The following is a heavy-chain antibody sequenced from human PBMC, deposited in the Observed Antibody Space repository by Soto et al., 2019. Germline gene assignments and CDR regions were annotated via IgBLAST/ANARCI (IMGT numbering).Heavy chain of an antibody. CDR2: ISAENDKT. Sequence: ASVKVSCKASGYTFSRYGISWVRQAPGQGLECMGWISAENDKTKYAQKFQGRVTMTIDTSTSTAYMELRGLTSDDTAVYYCARDYGFRGSGSYFRQGIISSKPDTKYYFTMDVWGQGTTVTVSS. D-gene: IGHD3-10*01. CDR3: ARDYGFRGSGSYFRQGIISSKPDTKYYFTMDV. J-gene: IGHJ6*02. V-gene: IGHV1-18*01. CDR1: GYTFSRYG.